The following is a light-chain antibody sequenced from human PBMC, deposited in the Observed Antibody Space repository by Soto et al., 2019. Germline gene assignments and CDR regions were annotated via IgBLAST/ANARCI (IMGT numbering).Light chain of an antibody. CDR1: QSINSW. J-gene: IGKJ4*01. Sequence: DIQMTQSPSTLSASVGARVTITCRARQSINSWLAWYQQKPGKAPKLLIYKASNLESGVPSRFSGSVSGTQLTLTISRLQQDELATDYCKKYDTYPLTVGGGTKVDIK. CDR2: KAS. CDR3: KKYDTYPLT. V-gene: IGKV1-5*03.